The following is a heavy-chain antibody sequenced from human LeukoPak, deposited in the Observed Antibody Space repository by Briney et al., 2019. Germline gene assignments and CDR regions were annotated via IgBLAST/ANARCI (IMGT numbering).Heavy chain of an antibody. CDR3: ARLGGGSSWSNFDF. CDR1: VYTFTGYY. V-gene: IGHV1-2*02. CDR2: ISPNSGAT. D-gene: IGHD6-13*01. Sequence: ASVKVSCKASVYTFTGYYMHWVRQAPGQGLEWMGWISPNSGATNYAQNFQARVTMTGDTSISTAYMELSSLRSDDTAVYYCARLGGGSSWSNFDFWGQGTLVTVSS. J-gene: IGHJ4*02.